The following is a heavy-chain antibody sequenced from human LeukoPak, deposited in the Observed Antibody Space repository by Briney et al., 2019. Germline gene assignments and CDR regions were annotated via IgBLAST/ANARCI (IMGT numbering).Heavy chain of an antibody. V-gene: IGHV3-7*04. Sequence: PGGSLRLSCAASGFTFTSYWMHWVRQAPGKGLEWVANIKQDGSEKYYVDSVTGRFTISRDNAKNSLYLQMNSLRAEDTAVYYCTRAGMGVFDIWGQGTMVTVSS. D-gene: IGHD5-24*01. J-gene: IGHJ3*02. CDR3: TRAGMGVFDI. CDR1: GFTFTSYW. CDR2: IKQDGSEK.